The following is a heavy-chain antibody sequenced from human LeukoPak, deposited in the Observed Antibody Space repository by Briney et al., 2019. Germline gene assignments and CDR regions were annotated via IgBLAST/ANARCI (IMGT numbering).Heavy chain of an antibody. Sequence: GGSLRVSCVVSGLTFNTNWMHWVRQAPGKGLVWVSRISGDGSVTNYADSVKGRFTISRDNAKNTLYLQINSLRDEDTAMYFCARGMSGSSCLDYWGQGTPVTVSS. J-gene: IGHJ4*02. CDR1: GLTFNTNW. CDR3: ARGMSGSSCLDY. D-gene: IGHD1-26*01. V-gene: IGHV3-74*01. CDR2: ISGDGSVT.